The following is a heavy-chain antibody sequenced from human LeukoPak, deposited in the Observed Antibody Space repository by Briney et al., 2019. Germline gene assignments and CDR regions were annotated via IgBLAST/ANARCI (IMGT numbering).Heavy chain of an antibody. CDR1: GGSFSGYY. V-gene: IGHV4-4*07. CDR2: IYTSRST. CDR3: ARDSGFGFDP. J-gene: IGHJ5*02. Sequence: SETLSLTCAVYGGSFSGYYWSWIRQPPGKGLEWIGRIYTSRSTNYNPSLKSRVTMSVDTSKNQFSLKLSSVTAADTAVYYCARDSGFGFDPWGQGTLVTVSS.